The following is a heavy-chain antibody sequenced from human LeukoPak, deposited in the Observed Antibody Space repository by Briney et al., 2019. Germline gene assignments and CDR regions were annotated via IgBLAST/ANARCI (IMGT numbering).Heavy chain of an antibody. Sequence: PSETLSLTCAVYGGSFSGYYWSWIRQPPGKGLEWIGEINHSGSTNYNPSLKSRVTISVDTSKNQFSLKQSSVTAADTAVYYCARVGYLGLRYFLYDYWGQGTLVTVSS. D-gene: IGHD3-9*01. CDR2: INHSGST. CDR3: ARVGYLGLRYFLYDY. V-gene: IGHV4-34*01. J-gene: IGHJ4*02. CDR1: GGSFSGYY.